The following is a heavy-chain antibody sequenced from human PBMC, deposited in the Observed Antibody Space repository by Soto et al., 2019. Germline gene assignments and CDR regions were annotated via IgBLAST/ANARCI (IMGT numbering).Heavy chain of an antibody. Sequence: QVQLVESGGGVVQPGTSLRLSCAASGFTFSRHGMHWVRQTPGKGLEWLAVILNDASGHWYADSVKGRFTISRDNFENTLYLQMNGLRLEDTAISYCARDDDYPANGFDYWGQGTLVTVSS. CDR3: ARDDDYPANGFDY. CDR1: GFTFSRHG. V-gene: IGHV3-33*01. D-gene: IGHD4-17*01. CDR2: ILNDASGH. J-gene: IGHJ4*02.